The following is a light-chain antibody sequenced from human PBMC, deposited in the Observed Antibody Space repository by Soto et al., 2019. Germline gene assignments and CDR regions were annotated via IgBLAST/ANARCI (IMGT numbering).Light chain of an antibody. Sequence: EIVIAYVPGTPFVSPGERATLSCRASQSVSRSLAWYQQKPGQAPRLLIYDASTRATGIPARFSGIGSGTEFILTISSLQSEDFAVYYCQQYDNWPPITFGGGTKVDIK. CDR1: QSVSRS. V-gene: IGKV3-15*01. J-gene: IGKJ4*01. CDR2: DAS. CDR3: QQYDNWPPIT.